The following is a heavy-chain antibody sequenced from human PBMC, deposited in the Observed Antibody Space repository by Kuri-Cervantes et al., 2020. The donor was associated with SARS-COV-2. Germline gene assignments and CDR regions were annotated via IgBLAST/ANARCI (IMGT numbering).Heavy chain of an antibody. Sequence: GESLKISCVASGFSFSDYPFHWVHQVPGKGLEWVAGLSNDGDNQYYADSVKGRFTISRDNSKNTLFLQMNSLRTEDTAVYYCARDRLDFHSSGHFDHWGQGTLVTVSS. D-gene: IGHD3-22*01. CDR3: ARDRLDFHSSGHFDH. J-gene: IGHJ4*02. V-gene: IGHV3-30-3*01. CDR2: LSNDGDNQ. CDR1: GFSFSDYP.